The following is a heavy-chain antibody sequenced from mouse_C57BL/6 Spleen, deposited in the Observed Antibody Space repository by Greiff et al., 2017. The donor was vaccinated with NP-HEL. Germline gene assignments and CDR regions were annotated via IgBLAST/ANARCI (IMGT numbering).Heavy chain of an antibody. CDR1: GYTFTDYY. CDR3: SRSDYGNVYDFDY. CDR2: IFPGGGST. J-gene: IGHJ2*01. V-gene: IGHV1-75*01. Sequence: VKLQQSGPELVKPGASVKISCKASGYTFTDYYINWVKQRPGQGLEWIGWIFPGGGSTYYNEKFTGKATLTVAKSSSTAYMLLSSLTSEDSAVYFCSRSDYGNVYDFDYWGQGTTLTVSS. D-gene: IGHD2-1*01.